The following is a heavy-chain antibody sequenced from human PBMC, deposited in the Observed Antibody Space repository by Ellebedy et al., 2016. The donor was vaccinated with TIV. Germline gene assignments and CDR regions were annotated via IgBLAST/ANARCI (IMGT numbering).Heavy chain of an antibody. J-gene: IGHJ6*02. D-gene: IGHD1-26*01. CDR3: ARGGSYRGMDV. CDR2: ISTSSSSI. V-gene: IGHV3-21*01. Sequence: PGGSLRLSCAAYGFTFSSYSMNWVRQATGKWLEWVSSISTSSSSIYYADSVKGRFSISRDNAKNSLYLQMNSRRAEDTAVYYCARGGSYRGMDVWGQGTTVTVSS. CDR1: GFTFSSYS.